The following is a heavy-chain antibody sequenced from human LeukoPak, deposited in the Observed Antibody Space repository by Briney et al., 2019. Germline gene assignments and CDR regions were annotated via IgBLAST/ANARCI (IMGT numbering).Heavy chain of an antibody. V-gene: IGHV3-53*01. CDR2: IYSGGST. CDR1: GFTVSSNY. J-gene: IGHJ4*02. CDR3: ARVDNMVRGIIAY. D-gene: IGHD3-10*01. Sequence: GGSLRLSCAASGFTVSSNYMSWVRQAPGKGLEWVSVIYSGGSTYYADSVKGRITISRDNSKNTLFLQVHSLRDDDTAVYYCARVDNMVRGIIAYWGQGTLVTVS.